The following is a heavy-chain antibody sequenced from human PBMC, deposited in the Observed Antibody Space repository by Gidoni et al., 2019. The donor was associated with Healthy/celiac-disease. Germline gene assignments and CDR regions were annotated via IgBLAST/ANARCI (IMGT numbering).Heavy chain of an antibody. V-gene: IGHV3-23*01. CDR3: AKGGGVGATGPDKDNFDY. Sequence: EVQLLESGGGLVQPGGSLRLSCAASGFTFSSYAMSWVRQAPGKGLEGVSAISGSGGSTYYADSVKGRFTISRDNSKNTLYRQMNSRRAEDTAVYYCAKGGGVGATGPDKDNFDYWGQGTLVTVSS. CDR1: GFTFSSYA. CDR2: ISGSGGST. J-gene: IGHJ4*02. D-gene: IGHD1-26*01.